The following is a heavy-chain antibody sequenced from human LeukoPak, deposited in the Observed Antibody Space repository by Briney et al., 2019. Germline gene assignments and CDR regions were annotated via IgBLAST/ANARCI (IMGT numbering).Heavy chain of an antibody. V-gene: IGHV4-59*01. J-gene: IGHJ4*02. CDR3: ARGRYYYDSSGYYTVFDY. Sequence: SETLSLTCTVSGGSISSYYWSWIRQPPGKGLEWIGYIYYSGSTNYNPSLKSRVTISVDTSKNQFSLKLSSVTAADTAVYYCARGRYYYDSSGYYTVFDYWGQGTLVTVSS. CDR2: IYYSGST. D-gene: IGHD3-22*01. CDR1: GGSISSYY.